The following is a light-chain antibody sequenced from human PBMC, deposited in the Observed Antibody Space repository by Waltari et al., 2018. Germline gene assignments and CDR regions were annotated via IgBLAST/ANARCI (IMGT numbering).Light chain of an antibody. CDR1: QNLLHTNGYNY. Sequence: EIVMTQSPLSLPVTPVEPASISCSSIQNLLHTNGYNYVDWYLQRPGQSPQLLIYLGSNRASGVPDRFSGGGSGTDFTLKISRVEAEDVGVYYCMQVLQVPLTFGGGTKVEIK. V-gene: IGKV2-28*01. CDR3: MQVLQVPLT. J-gene: IGKJ4*01. CDR2: LGS.